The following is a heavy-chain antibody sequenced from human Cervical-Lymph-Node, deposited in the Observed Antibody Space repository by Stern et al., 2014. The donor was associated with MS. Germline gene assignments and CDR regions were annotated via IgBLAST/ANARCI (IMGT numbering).Heavy chain of an antibody. J-gene: IGHJ6*02. CDR2: IYPVDSDT. Sequence: EVQLEESGAEVKKPGESLKISCKGSGYSFTSYWIGWVRQMPGKGLEWMGIIYPVDSDTRNSPSFQGQVTIPADKSISTASLQWSSLKASDTAMYYCARDSYGDYYYYGMDVWGQGTTVTVSS. CDR1: GYSFTSYW. V-gene: IGHV5-51*01. D-gene: IGHD5-18*01. CDR3: ARDSYGDYYYYGMDV.